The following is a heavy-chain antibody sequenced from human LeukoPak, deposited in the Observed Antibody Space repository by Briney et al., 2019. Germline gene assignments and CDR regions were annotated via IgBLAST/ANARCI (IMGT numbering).Heavy chain of an antibody. Sequence: SGTLSLTCTVSGGSVSSENSYWNWIRQPAGKGLEWIGRIYADGSSTYNPSLKSRVTISVDTSKNQFSLRLTSMTAADTAVYYCARGYYYRGWGQGTLVTVSS. CDR1: GGSVSSENSY. J-gene: IGHJ4*02. D-gene: IGHD3-10*01. V-gene: IGHV4-61*02. CDR2: IYADGSS. CDR3: ARGYYYRG.